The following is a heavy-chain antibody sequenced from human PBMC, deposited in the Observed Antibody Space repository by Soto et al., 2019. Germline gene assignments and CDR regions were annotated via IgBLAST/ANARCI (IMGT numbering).Heavy chain of an antibody. V-gene: IGHV1-69*13. J-gene: IGHJ4*02. Sequence: ASVKVSCKASGGTFSSYAISWVRQAPGQGLEWMGGIIPIFGTANYAQKFQGRVTITADESTSTAYMQLSSLRSEDTAVDYCARVTPPGEITGSFDYWGQGTLVTVSS. CDR2: IIPIFGTA. D-gene: IGHD1-20*01. CDR3: ARVTPPGEITGSFDY. CDR1: GGTFSSYA.